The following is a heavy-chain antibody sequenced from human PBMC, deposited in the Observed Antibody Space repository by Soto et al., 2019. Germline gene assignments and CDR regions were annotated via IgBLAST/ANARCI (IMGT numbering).Heavy chain of an antibody. CDR1: GVSVKSHH. V-gene: IGHV4-59*02. CDR2: VSSSGAT. J-gene: IGHJ4*02. CDR3: ARLRRSEYRDSGGYFDY. Sequence: QVLLQESDPGLLKPSETLSLSCTVSGVSVKSHHWTWIRQSPGGPLEWIGYVSSSGATHYRPSLTSRVTISVDSSQSQVLLRMTSVTAADTAIYYCARLRRSEYRDSGGYFDYWGQGTQVTVSS. D-gene: IGHD2-15*01.